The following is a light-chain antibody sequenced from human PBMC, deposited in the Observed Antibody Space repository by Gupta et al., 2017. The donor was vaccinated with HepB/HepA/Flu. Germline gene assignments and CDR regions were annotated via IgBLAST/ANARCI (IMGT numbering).Light chain of an antibody. CDR1: SSDIGSYNL. CDR2: EVN. V-gene: IGLV2-23*02. Sequence: SALTQPASVSGSPGQSITISCTGTSSDIGSYNLVSWYQQHPGKAPKLMIYEVNKRPAGLSIHFSGSRSGNTASLTISGLQEEDEADYYCCADAGSSTWVFGGGTKLTVL. J-gene: IGLJ3*02. CDR3: CADAGSSTWV.